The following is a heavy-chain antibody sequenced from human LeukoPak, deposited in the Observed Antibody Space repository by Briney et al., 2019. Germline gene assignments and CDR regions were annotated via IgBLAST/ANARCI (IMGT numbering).Heavy chain of an antibody. Sequence: GGSLRLSCEASGFTFSNYWMHWVRQAPGKGLVWVSRINSDGSSTTYADSVKGRFTISRDNAKNTLYVQMNSLRAEDTAVYYCARVRSGSSAGNYGMDVWGQGTTVTVSS. D-gene: IGHD1-26*01. J-gene: IGHJ6*02. V-gene: IGHV3-74*01. CDR1: GFTFSNYW. CDR3: ARVRSGSSAGNYGMDV. CDR2: INSDGSST.